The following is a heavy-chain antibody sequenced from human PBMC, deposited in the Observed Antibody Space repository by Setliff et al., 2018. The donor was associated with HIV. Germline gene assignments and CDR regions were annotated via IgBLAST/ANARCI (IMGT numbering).Heavy chain of an antibody. D-gene: IGHD1-1*01. V-gene: IGHV3-23*01. CDR1: GFTFSNYA. CDR3: TQSQHLQYQMAAFDI. J-gene: IGHJ3*02. Sequence: GGSLRLSCAVSGFTFSNYAMNWVRQAPGKGLEWVSGISGSGGHTYYAESVKGRFTIPRDKSKNTLYLQMNSLRAEDTAVYYCTQSQHLQYQMAAFDIWGQGTKVTVSS. CDR2: ISGSGGHT.